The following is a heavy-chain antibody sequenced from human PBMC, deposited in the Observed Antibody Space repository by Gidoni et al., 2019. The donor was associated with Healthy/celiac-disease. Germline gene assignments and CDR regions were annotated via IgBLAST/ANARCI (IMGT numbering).Heavy chain of an antibody. D-gene: IGHD2-15*01. V-gene: IGHV1-69*01. CDR3: ARDLVGGGSCLYYFDY. CDR1: GGPFSSYA. CDR2: IIPIFGTA. Sequence: QVQLVQSGAEVKKPGSSVTVSCKASGGPFSSYAISCVRQAPGQGREWMGGIIPIFGTANYAQKCQGRVTLPANESTSTAYMELSSLRSEDTAVYYCARDLVGGGSCLYYFDYWGQGTLVTVSS. J-gene: IGHJ4*02.